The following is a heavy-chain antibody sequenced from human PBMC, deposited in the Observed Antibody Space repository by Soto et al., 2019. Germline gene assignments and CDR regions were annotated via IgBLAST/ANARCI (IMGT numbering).Heavy chain of an antibody. Sequence: EVQLVESGGGLVQPGRSLRLSCAASGFTFDDYAMHWVRQAPGKGLEWVSGISWNSGSIGYADSVKGRFTISRDNAKNSLYLQMNSLRAEDTALYYCAKSGIAVAANFVAFDIWGQGTMVTVSS. V-gene: IGHV3-9*01. CDR3: AKSGIAVAANFVAFDI. J-gene: IGHJ3*02. D-gene: IGHD6-19*01. CDR1: GFTFDDYA. CDR2: ISWNSGSI.